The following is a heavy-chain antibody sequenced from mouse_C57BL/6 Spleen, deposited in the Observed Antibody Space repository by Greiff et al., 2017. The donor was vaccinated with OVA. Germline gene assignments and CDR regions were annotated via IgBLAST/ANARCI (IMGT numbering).Heavy chain of an antibody. J-gene: IGHJ2*01. CDR2: IYPGSGST. CDR3: ARRVGAITTVVAPFDY. D-gene: IGHD1-1*01. V-gene: IGHV1-55*01. CDR1: GYTFTSYW. Sequence: QVQLQQPGAELVKPGASVKMSCKASGYTFTSYWITWVKQRPGQGLEWIGDIYPGSGSTNYNEKFKSKATLTVDTSSSTAYMQLSSLTSEDSAVYYCARRVGAITTVVAPFDYWGQGTTLTVSS.